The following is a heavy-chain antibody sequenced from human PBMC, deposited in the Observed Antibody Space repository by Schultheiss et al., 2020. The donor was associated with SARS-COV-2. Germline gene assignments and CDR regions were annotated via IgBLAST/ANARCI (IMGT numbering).Heavy chain of an antibody. CDR2: ISYDGSNK. CDR1: GFTFSSYG. CDR3: ARGEGLTTDYYGMDV. J-gene: IGHJ6*02. Sequence: GGSLRLSCAASGFTFSSYGMHWVRQAPGKGLEWVAVISYDGSNKYYADSVKGRFTISRDNSKNTLYLQMNSLRAEDTAVYYCARGEGLTTDYYGMDVWGQGTTVTVSS. D-gene: IGHD4-11*01. V-gene: IGHV3-30*03.